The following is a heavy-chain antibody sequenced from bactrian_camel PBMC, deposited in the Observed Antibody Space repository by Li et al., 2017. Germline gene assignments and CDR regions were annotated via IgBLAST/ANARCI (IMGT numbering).Heavy chain of an antibody. CDR2: SSRDGST. V-gene: IGHV3S67*01. CDR1: THSSTNCG. Sequence: VQLVESGGGLVQAGGSLKLSCTATTHSSTNCGVHWLRQAPGKERELVATSSRDGSTWYADSVKARFTMAQDAAKNTYYLEMNPLKIEDTATYYCSLDSFSLECYSGPTQGTQVTVS. D-gene: IGHD3*01. J-gene: IGHJ4*01.